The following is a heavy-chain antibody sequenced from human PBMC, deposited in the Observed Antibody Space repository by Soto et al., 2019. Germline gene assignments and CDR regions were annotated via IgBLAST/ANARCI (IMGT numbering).Heavy chain of an antibody. CDR3: ARQGVAYYGSSGLHDALDI. V-gene: IGHV5-10-1*01. J-gene: IGHJ3*02. CDR1: GYSFTSYW. CDR2: IDPSDSYT. Sequence: GDSLNISCKGSGYSFTSYWISWSRQMPGKGLVWMGRIDPSDSYTNYSPSFQGHVTISADKSISTAYLQWSSLKASDTAMYYCARQGVAYYGSSGLHDALDIWGQGPMVTVSS. D-gene: IGHD3-22*01.